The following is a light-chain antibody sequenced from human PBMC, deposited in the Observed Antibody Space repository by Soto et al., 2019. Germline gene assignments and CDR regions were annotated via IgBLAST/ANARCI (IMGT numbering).Light chain of an antibody. V-gene: IGKV3-20*01. CDR2: GAS. CDR3: QQYGSSPWT. J-gene: IGKJ1*01. CDR1: QSVSSSY. Sequence: EIVLTQSPGTLSLSPGERATLSCRASQSVSSSYLAWYQQKPGQAPRLLIYGASSRATGIPDRFSGSGSGTDFILIISRLEPEDFAVYYCQQYGSSPWTFGQGTKVEIK.